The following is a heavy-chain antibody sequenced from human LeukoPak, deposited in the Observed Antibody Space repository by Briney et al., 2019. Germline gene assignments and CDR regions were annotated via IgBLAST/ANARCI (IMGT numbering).Heavy chain of an antibody. CDR2: INPNSGGT. CDR3: ATAQHCSGGTCHAWTDAFHV. D-gene: IGHD2-15*01. CDR1: GYTFTGYY. V-gene: IGHV1-2*02. Sequence: ASVKVSCKASGYTFTGYYMHWVRQAPGQGLEWMGWINPNSGGTNYAQKFQGRVTMTRDTSISTAYMELSRLRSDDTAVYYCATAQHCSGGTCHAWTDAFHVWGQGTMVTVSS. J-gene: IGHJ3*01.